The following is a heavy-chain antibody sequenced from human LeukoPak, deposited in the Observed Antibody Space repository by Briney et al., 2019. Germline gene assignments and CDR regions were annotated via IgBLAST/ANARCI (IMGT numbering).Heavy chain of an antibody. CDR3: ARALGSSYHHYNRDIDY. CDR2: ISSSSSYI. J-gene: IGHJ4*02. V-gene: IGHV3-21*01. Sequence: GGSLRLSCAASGFTFSSYSMNWVRQAPGKGLEWVSSISSSSSYIYYADSVKGRFTISRDNAKNSLYLQMNSLRAEDTAVYYCARALGSSYHHYNRDIDYWGQGTLVTVSS. D-gene: IGHD2-15*01. CDR1: GFTFSSYS.